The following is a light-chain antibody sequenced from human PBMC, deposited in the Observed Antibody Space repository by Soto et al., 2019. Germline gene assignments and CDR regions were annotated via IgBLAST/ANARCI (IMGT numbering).Light chain of an antibody. V-gene: IGLV2-18*02. CDR3: SSYTSSSTYVV. CDR1: SSDVGSYNR. J-gene: IGLJ2*01. CDR2: EVS. Sequence: QSVLTQPPSVSGSPGQSVTISCTGTSSDVGSYNRVSWYQQPPGTAPKLMIYEVSNRPSGVPDRFSGSKSGNTASLTISGLQAEDEADYYFSSYTSSSTYVVFGGWTKRTVL.